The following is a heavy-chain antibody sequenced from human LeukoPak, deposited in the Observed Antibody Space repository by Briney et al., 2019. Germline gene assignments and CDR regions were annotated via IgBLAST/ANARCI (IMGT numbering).Heavy chain of an antibody. V-gene: IGHV1-2*02. J-gene: IGHJ4*02. CDR3: ARDRPRIAVAGGGPYYFDY. CDR1: GYTFTGYY. Sequence: ASVKVSCKASGYTFTGYYMHWVRQAPGQGLEWIGWINPNSGGTNYAQKFQGRVTMTRDMSISTAYMELSRLRSDDTAVYYCARDRPRIAVAGGGPYYFDYWGQGTLVTVSS. CDR2: INPNSGGT. D-gene: IGHD6-19*01.